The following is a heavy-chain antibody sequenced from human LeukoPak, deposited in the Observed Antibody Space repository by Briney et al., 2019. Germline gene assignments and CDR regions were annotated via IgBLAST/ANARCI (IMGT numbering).Heavy chain of an antibody. D-gene: IGHD5-24*01. CDR3: ARSPYGRDGYNYYYYGMDV. V-gene: IGHV4-59*01. CDR1: GGSISSYY. Sequence: PSETLSLNCTVSGGSISSYYWSWIRQPPGKGLEWIGYIYYSGSTNYNPSLKSRVTISVDTSKNQFSLKLSSVTAADTAVYYCARSPYGRDGYNYYYYGMDVWGQGTTVTVSS. J-gene: IGHJ6*02. CDR2: IYYSGST.